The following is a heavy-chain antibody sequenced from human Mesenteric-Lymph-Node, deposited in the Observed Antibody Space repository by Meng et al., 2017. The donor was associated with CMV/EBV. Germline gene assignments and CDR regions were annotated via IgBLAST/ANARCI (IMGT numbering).Heavy chain of an antibody. CDR1: GGSISGNY. J-gene: IGHJ6*02. CDR3: ARDMTTVTTYYYYGIDV. D-gene: IGHD4-11*01. Sequence: SETLSLTCTVSGGSISGNYWSWIRQPPGKGLEWIGYVYYSGSTNYNPSLKSRLTISVDTSKNQFSLKLSSVTAADTAVNYCARDMTTVTTYYYYGIDVWGQGTTVTVSS. V-gene: IGHV4-59*01. CDR2: VYYSGST.